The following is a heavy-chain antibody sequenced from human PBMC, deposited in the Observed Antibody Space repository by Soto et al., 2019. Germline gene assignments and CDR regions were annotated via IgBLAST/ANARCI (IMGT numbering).Heavy chain of an antibody. J-gene: IGHJ4*02. D-gene: IGHD2-21*01. CDR2: IGNSGDGT. CDR3: VKDVWDY. CDR1: GFTFSGYT. Sequence: ETLRLSCAASGFTFSGYTMNWVRQAPGKGLEWVAVIGNSGDGTHYADSVKGRFTISRDNSKNTLYLQMESLRAEDTAVYYCVKDVWDYWGQGVLVTVSS. V-gene: IGHV3-23*01.